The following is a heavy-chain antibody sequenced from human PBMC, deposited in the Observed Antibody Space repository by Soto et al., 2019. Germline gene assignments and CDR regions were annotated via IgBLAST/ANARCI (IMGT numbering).Heavy chain of an antibody. J-gene: IGHJ4*02. CDR2: INTYNQNT. CDR1: GYTFTNYH. CDR3: GRESSGSGWSFDF. V-gene: IGHV1-18*04. Sequence: QVQLVQSGAELKKPGASVKVSCKASGYTFTNYHITWLRQAPGKGLEWMGWINTYNQNTIYAQKFQGRVTMTTDTSTSTSYLELGSLRSDDTAVYYCGRESSGSGWSFDFCGQGSLVTVSS. D-gene: IGHD6-19*01.